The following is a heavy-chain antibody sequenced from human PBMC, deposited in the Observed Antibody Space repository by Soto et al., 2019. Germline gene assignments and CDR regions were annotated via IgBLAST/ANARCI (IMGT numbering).Heavy chain of an antibody. CDR1: GFTFSSYA. V-gene: IGHV3-23*01. J-gene: IGHJ6*02. Sequence: EVQLLESGGGLVQPGGSLRLSCAASGFTFSSYAMSWVRQAPGKGLEWVSAISGSGGSTYYADSVKGRFTISRDNSKNTLYLQMNSLRAEDTAVYYCAKVPAYCGGDCYSLIVGYYYGMDVWGQGTTVTVSS. D-gene: IGHD2-21*02. CDR2: ISGSGGST. CDR3: AKVPAYCGGDCYSLIVGYYYGMDV.